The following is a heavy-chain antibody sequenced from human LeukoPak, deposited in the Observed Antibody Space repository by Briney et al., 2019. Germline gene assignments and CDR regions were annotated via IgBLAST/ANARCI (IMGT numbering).Heavy chain of an antibody. J-gene: IGHJ5*02. CDR1: GGYIISSGHY. V-gene: IGHV4-39*07. CDR3: ARERSSTGGHSWFDP. CDR2: IYYTGVT. D-gene: IGHD4-23*01. Sequence: SETLSLTCTVSGGYIISSGHYWGWIRQPPGKGLEWIGSIYYTGVTSTNPFFRSRMSISVDTSKNQFSLNLTSVTAADAAVFYCARERSSTGGHSWFDPWGQGTLVPVSS.